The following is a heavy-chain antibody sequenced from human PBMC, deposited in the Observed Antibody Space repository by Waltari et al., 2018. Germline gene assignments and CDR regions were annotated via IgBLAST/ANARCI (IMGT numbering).Heavy chain of an antibody. CDR2: ISWNSGSI. D-gene: IGHD2-15*01. CDR1: GFTFDDYA. CDR3: ARSLVVVAATTYFDY. V-gene: IGHV3-9*03. J-gene: IGHJ4*02. Sequence: EVQLVESGGGLVQPGRSLRLSCAASGFTFDDYAMHWVRQAPGKGLEWVSGISWNSGSIGYADSVKGRFTISRDNAKNSLYLQMNSLRAEDIALYYCARSLVVVAATTYFDYWGQGTLVTVSS.